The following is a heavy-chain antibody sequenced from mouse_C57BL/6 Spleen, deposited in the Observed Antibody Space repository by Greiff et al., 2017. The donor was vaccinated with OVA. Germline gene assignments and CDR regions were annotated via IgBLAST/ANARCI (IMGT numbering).Heavy chain of an antibody. V-gene: IGHV1-55*01. CDR2: IYPGSGST. Sequence: VQLQQPGAELVKPGASVKMSCKASGYTFTSYWITWVKQRPGQGLEWIGDIYPGSGSTNYNEKFKSKATLTVDTSSSTAYMQLSSLTSEDSAVYYCARRYYGSRSFYFDYWGQGTTLTVSS. CDR3: ARRYYGSRSFYFDY. J-gene: IGHJ2*01. D-gene: IGHD1-1*01. CDR1: GYTFTSYW.